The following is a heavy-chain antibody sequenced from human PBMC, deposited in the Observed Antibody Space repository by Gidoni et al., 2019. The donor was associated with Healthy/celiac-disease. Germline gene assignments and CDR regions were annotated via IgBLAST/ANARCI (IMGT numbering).Heavy chain of an antibody. J-gene: IGHJ4*02. CDR2: IWYDGSNK. D-gene: IGHD6-6*01. V-gene: IGHV3-33*01. CDR1: GFTFSSYG. Sequence: QVQLVESGGGVVQPGRSLRLSCAASGFTFSSYGMHWVRQAPGKGLEWVAVIWYDGSNKYYADSVKGRFTIFRDNSKNTLYLQMNSLRAEDTAVYYCARDLGSSDNYFDYWGQGTLVTVSS. CDR3: ARDLGSSDNYFDY.